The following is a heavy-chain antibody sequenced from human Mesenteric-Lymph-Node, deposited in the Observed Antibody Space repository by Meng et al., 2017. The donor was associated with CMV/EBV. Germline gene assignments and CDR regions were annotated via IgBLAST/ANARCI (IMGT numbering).Heavy chain of an antibody. Sequence: CTVSGASICSVGDYYSCIRQHPGKGVEWIRYFYYSGSTYYNPSLKSRVTISVDTAKNKFSLKLSSVTAADTAVYYCARDHSGYHYFDYWGQGTLVTVSS. CDR3: ARDHSGYHYFDY. CDR1: GASICSVGDY. CDR2: FYYSGST. V-gene: IGHV4-31*03. J-gene: IGHJ4*02. D-gene: IGHD5-12*01.